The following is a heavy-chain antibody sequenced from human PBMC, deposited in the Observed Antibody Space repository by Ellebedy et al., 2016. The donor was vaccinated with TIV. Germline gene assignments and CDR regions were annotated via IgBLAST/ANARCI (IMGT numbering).Heavy chain of an antibody. CDR1: GFTFNNYW. J-gene: IGHJ2*01. Sequence: GESLKISCAASGFTFNNYWMSWVRQAPGKGLEWVANIKQDGSEKYYVDSVKGRFTISRDNAKNSLYLQMNSLRAEDTAVYYCGRGDWYFDLWGRGTLVTVSS. CDR3: GRGDWYFDL. V-gene: IGHV3-7*01. CDR2: IKQDGSEK.